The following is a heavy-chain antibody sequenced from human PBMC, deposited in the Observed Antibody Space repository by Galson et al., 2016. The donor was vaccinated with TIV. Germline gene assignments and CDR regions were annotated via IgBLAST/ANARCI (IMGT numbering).Heavy chain of an antibody. CDR3: ARGVSSGSAWRDP. CDR2: IDPTDSYT. V-gene: IGHV5-10-1*01. Sequence: QSGAEVKKPGESLRISCKGSGYRFTSYWINWVRQMPGKGLEWMGRIDPTDSYTNYSPSFQGHVTISADKSSTTAYLQWSSLKASDTAMYYCARGVSSGSAWRDPWGPGTPVTVSS. D-gene: IGHD3-10*01. CDR1: GYRFTSYW. J-gene: IGHJ5*02.